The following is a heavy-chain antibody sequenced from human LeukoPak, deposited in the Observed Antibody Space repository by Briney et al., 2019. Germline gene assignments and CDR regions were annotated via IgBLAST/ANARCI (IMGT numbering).Heavy chain of an antibody. J-gene: IGHJ4*02. CDR1: GGSISSYY. V-gene: IGHV4-4*07. CDR2: IYTSGST. D-gene: IGHD3-22*01. Sequence: SETLSLTCTVSGGSISSYYWSWIRQPAGKGMEWIGRIYTSGSTNYNASIKRRVTMSVDTSKNQFSLKLSSVTAADTAVYYCAREGLGYYDSSGYYYTPLDYWGQGTLVTVSS. CDR3: AREGLGYYDSSGYYYTPLDY.